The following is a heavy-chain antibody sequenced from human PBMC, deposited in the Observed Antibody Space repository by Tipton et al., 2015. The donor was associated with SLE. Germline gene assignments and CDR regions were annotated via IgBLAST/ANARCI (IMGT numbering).Heavy chain of an antibody. Sequence: TLSLTCTVSGYSITSNYDWGWIRQPPGKGLEWIGYFSYSGSPNYNPSLKSRVTISVDTSKNQFSLKLTSVTAADTAVYYCARHEAYSGSSPFDIWGHGTMVTVSS. D-gene: IGHD1-26*01. CDR1: GYSITSNYD. CDR3: ARHEAYSGSSPFDI. CDR2: FSYSGSP. V-gene: IGHV4-59*08. J-gene: IGHJ3*02.